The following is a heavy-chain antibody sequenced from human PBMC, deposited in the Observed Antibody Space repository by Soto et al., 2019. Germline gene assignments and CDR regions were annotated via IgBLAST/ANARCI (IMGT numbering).Heavy chain of an antibody. CDR3: ARGETGGGWGYYFDY. Sequence: HVQLVQSGAEVKKPGSSVKVSCNDSGVTFSSYAIDWLRHAPGQGLEWMGGIIHIFGTAYYAQKIQGRVTSTADEATSTAYMELSSLRSEDTAVYYCARGETGGGWGYYFDYWGQGTLVTVSS. D-gene: IGHD3-16*01. CDR2: IIHIFGTA. CDR1: GVTFSSYA. J-gene: IGHJ4*02. V-gene: IGHV1-69*12.